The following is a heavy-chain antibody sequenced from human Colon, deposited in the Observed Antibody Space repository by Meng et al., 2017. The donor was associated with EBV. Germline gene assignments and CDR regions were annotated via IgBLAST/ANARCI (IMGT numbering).Heavy chain of an antibody. D-gene: IGHD5-12*01. J-gene: IGHJ4*02. CDR3: ARDRGGLGAFDY. V-gene: IGHV4-30-4*01. CDR2: IYYRGST. Sequence: APPPEPGPAHVNPPQSLSLTCTLSGVSISSGDFYWSSIRQPPGKGLEWIVYIYYRGSTYYNPSLKSRFTISVDTSKNQFALKLSSVTAADTAVYYCARDRGGLGAFDYWGQGTLVTVSS. CDR1: GVSISSGDFY.